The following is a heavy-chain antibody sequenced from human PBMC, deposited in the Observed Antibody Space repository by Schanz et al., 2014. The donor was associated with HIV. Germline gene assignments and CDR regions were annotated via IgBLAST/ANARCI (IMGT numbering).Heavy chain of an antibody. CDR3: ARRDYGDYYYYYGMDV. D-gene: IGHD4-17*01. J-gene: IGHJ6*02. CDR1: GFTFSSYA. CDR2: ISYDGTNK. Sequence: QVQLVESGGGVVQPGRSLRLSCAASGFTFSSYAMHWVRQAPGKGLEWVPVISYDGTNKYYADSVKGRFTISRDNSKNTLYLQMNSLRAEDTAVYYCARRDYGDYYYYYGMDVWGQGTTVTVSS. V-gene: IGHV3-30-3*01.